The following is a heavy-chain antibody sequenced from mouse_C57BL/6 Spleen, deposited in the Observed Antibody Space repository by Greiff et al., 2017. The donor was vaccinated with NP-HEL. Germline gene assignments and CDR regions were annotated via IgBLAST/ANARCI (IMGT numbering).Heavy chain of an antibody. CDR3: ARGKSYDYDFAY. J-gene: IGHJ3*01. V-gene: IGHV1-80*01. CDR1: GYAFSSYW. Sequence: VQLQQSGAELVKPGASVKISCKASGYAFSSYWMNWVKQRPGKGLEWIGQIYPGDGDTNYNGKFKGKATLTADKSSSPAYMQLSSLTSEDSAVYCWARGKSYDYDFAYWGQGTLVTVSA. CDR2: IYPGDGDT. D-gene: IGHD2-4*01.